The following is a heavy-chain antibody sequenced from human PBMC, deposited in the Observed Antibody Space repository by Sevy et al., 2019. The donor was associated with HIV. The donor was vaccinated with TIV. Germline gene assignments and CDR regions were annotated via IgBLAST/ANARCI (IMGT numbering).Heavy chain of an antibody. Sequence: GGSLRLSCVVSGLTFSSDSMNWVRQAPGKGLEWLAYISSSSRTIYYADSVEGRFTISRDNDKKSVFLQMNILRDEDSATDYCARDVDTPFVRSFDSWGQGTLVTVSS. J-gene: IGHJ4*02. CDR2: ISSSSRTI. CDR3: ARDVDTPFVRSFDS. CDR1: GLTFSSDS. V-gene: IGHV3-48*02. D-gene: IGHD5-18*01.